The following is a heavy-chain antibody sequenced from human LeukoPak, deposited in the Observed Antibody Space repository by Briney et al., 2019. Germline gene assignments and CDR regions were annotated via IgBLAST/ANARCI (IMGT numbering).Heavy chain of an antibody. J-gene: IGHJ4*02. CDR1: GGSVSTYY. Sequence: SETLSLTCTVSGGSVSTYYWNWIRQSAGKGLEWIGRIYTSGSTNYNPSLKSRVTMSVGTSKNQFSLKLSSVTAADTAVYYCARAEYSGSYLFDYWGQGTLVTVSS. CDR3: ARAEYSGSYLFDY. CDR2: IYTSGST. V-gene: IGHV4-4*07. D-gene: IGHD1-26*01.